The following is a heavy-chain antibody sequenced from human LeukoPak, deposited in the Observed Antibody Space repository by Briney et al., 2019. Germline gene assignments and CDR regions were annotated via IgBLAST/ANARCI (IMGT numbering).Heavy chain of an antibody. CDR2: IWYDGSNK. V-gene: IGHV3-33*01. Sequence: GGSLRLSCAASGFTFSSYGMHWVRQAPGKGLEWVAVIWYDGSNKYYADSVKGRFTISRDNSKNTLYLQMNSLRSEDTAVYYCAREAHYYDIPYWGQGTLITVSS. CDR1: GFTFSSYG. D-gene: IGHD3-22*01. J-gene: IGHJ4*02. CDR3: AREAHYYDIPY.